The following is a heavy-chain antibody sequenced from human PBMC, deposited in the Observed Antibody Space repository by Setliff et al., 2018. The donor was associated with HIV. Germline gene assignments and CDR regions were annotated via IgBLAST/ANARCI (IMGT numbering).Heavy chain of an antibody. D-gene: IGHD5-18*01. CDR3: TRGAIQLWLRSYYYMDV. CDR2: INHSGST. Sequence: SETLSLTCAVYGGSLSGYYWNWIRQPPGKGLEWIGEINHSGSTNYNPSLKSRVTISVDTSKNQFSLKLSSVTAADTAVYYCTRGAIQLWLRSYYYMDVWGKGTTVTVSS. V-gene: IGHV4-34*01. J-gene: IGHJ6*03. CDR1: GGSLSGYY.